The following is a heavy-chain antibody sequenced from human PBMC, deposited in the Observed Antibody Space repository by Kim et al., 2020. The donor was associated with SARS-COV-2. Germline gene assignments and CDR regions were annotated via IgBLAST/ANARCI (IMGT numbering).Heavy chain of an antibody. V-gene: IGHV3-15*01. CDR2: IKSKTKGGTT. D-gene: IGHD2-21*02. CDR3: ITGPVGTKGYFYMDV. CDR1: GFSFNDAW. J-gene: IGHJ6*03. Sequence: GGSLRLSCAASGFSFNDAWMSWVRQAPGKGLEWVGRIKSKTKGGTTDYAAPVQGRFTISRDDSKNTLFLQMNSLKTEDTAVYYCITGPVGTKGYFYMDVWGKGTPVTVSS.